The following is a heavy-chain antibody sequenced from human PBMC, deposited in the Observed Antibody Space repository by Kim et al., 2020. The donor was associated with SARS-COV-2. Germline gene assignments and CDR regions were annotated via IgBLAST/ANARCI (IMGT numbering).Heavy chain of an antibody. V-gene: IGHV3-9*01. Sequence: YAESVKGRFTISRDNAKNSLFLQMNSLRAEDTALYYCAKDLTPMVRGVISWGQGTLVTVSS. CDR3: AKDLTPMVRGVIS. J-gene: IGHJ5*02. D-gene: IGHD3-10*01.